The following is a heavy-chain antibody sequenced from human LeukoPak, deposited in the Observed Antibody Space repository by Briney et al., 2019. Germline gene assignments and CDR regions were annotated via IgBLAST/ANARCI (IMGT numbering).Heavy chain of an antibody. CDR2: IYKNGGTT. D-gene: IGHD2-21*01. V-gene: IGHV3-23*01. CDR3: AKDFRIGYSAHFDY. J-gene: IGHJ4*02. CDR1: GFTFRSHA. Sequence: GWSLRLSCVGSGFTFRSHAMSWVRQAPEEGLEFVSGIYKNGGTTYYADSVKGRFSISRDNSKNTLYLQMDSLRGEDTAVYYCAKDFRIGYSAHFDYWGQGALVTVSS.